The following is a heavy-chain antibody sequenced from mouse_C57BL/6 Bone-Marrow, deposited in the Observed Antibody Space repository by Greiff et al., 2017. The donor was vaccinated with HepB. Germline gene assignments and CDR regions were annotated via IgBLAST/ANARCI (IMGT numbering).Heavy chain of an antibody. J-gene: IGHJ2*01. CDR3: ARALIYYYGYYFDY. V-gene: IGHV1-18*01. CDR2: INPNNGGT. CDR1: GYTFTDYN. Sequence: VQLQQSGPELVKPGASVKIPCKASGYTFTDYNMDWVKQSHGKSLEWIGDINPNNGGTIYNQKFKGKATLTVDKSSSTAYMELRSLTSEDTAVYYCARALIYYYGYYFDYWGQGTTLTVSS. D-gene: IGHD1-1*01.